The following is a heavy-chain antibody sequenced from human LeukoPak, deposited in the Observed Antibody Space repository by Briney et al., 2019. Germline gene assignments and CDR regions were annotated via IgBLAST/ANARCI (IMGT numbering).Heavy chain of an antibody. CDR3: ARDRGWGSGWYFVD. CDR1: GYSFTGFS. J-gene: IGHJ4*02. CDR2: INPNNGGT. V-gene: IGHV1-2*02. D-gene: IGHD6-19*01. Sequence: ASVKVSCKASGYSFTGFSIHWLRPAPGQGLEWMGWINPNNGGTNYAQKFQARVTMTSDASISTANMELYSLRSDDSAVYYCARDRGWGSGWYFVDWGQGTLVTVSS.